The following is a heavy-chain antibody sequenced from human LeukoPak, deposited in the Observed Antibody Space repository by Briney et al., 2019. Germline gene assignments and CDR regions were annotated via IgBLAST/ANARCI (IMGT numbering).Heavy chain of an antibody. Sequence: GGSLRLSCAASGFTFSSYSMNWVRQAPGKGLEWVSSIRSSSSYIYYADSVKGRFTISRDNSKNTLYLQMNSLRAEDTAVYYCAKDRAYYYDSSGYSLNWGQGTLVTVSS. V-gene: IGHV3-21*04. CDR3: AKDRAYYYDSSGYSLN. D-gene: IGHD3-22*01. CDR1: GFTFSSYS. CDR2: IRSSSSYI. J-gene: IGHJ4*02.